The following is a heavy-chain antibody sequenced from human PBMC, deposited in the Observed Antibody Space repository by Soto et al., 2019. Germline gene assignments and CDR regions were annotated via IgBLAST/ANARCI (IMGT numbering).Heavy chain of an antibody. D-gene: IGHD4-17*01. CDR1: GGSVSSGSYY. V-gene: IGHV4-61*01. CDR2: IYYSGST. Sequence: QVQLQESGPGLVKPSETLSLTCTVSGGSVSSGSYYWRWIRQPPGKGLEWIGYIYYSGSTNYNPSLKSLVTISVDTSKNQFALKLSTVTAADTAVYYCARMGYVDYVFCFDPWGQGTLVTVSS. J-gene: IGHJ5*02. CDR3: ARMGYVDYVFCFDP.